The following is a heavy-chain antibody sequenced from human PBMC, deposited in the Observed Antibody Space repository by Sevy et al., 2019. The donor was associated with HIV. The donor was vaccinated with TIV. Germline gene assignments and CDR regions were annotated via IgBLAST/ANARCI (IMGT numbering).Heavy chain of an antibody. CDR3: ARAYTSFSSGWYKDYYGMDV. CDR2: ISSSSSYI. Sequence: GGSLRRSCAASGFTFSSYSMNWVRQAPGKGLEWVSSISSSSSYIYYGDSVKGRFPISRDNAKNSLYLQMNSLRAEVTAVYYCARAYTSFSSGWYKDYYGMDVWGQGTTVTFSS. D-gene: IGHD6-19*01. J-gene: IGHJ6*02. CDR1: GFTFSSYS. V-gene: IGHV3-21*01.